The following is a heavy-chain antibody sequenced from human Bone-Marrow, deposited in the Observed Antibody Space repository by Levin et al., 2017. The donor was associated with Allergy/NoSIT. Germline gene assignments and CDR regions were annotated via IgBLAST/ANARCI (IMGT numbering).Heavy chain of an antibody. D-gene: IGHD6-13*01. V-gene: IGHV3-21*01. CDR1: GFPFSSYG. Sequence: PGGSLRLSCATSGFPFSSYGMAWVRQAPGKGLEWVASITTTGNYIHYAESVKGRFTLSRDNANNSLSLQMNRLRGEDTAVYYCARAAGAAGRGGLDVWGRGTTVTVSS. CDR3: ARAAGAAGRGGLDV. J-gene: IGHJ6*02. CDR2: ITTTGNYI.